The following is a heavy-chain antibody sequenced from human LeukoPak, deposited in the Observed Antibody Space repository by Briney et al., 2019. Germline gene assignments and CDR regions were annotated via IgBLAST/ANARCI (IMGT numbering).Heavy chain of an antibody. CDR2: IYYSGST. V-gene: IGHV4-59*01. Sequence: SETLSLTCTVSGGSISSYYWSWIRQPPGKGLEWIGYIYYSGSTNYNPSLKSRVTISVDTSRNQFSLKLSSVTAADTAVYYCARAIAAPGDYFDYWGQGTLVTVSS. CDR1: GGSISSYY. CDR3: ARAIAAPGDYFDY. J-gene: IGHJ4*02. D-gene: IGHD6-6*01.